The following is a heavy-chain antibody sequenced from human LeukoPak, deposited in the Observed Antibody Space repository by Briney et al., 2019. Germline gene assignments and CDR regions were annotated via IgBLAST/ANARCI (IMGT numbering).Heavy chain of an antibody. V-gene: IGHV4-39*07. D-gene: IGHD3-22*01. CDR1: GGSISSGSYY. J-gene: IGHJ4*02. Sequence: SQTLSLTCTVSGGSISSGSYYWSWIRQTPGKGLEWIGSIYHSGSTYYNPSLKSRVTISVDTSKNQFSLNLRSVTAADTAVYYCAGQYDSSAYFFYWGQGTLVTVSS. CDR3: AGQYDSSAYFFY. CDR2: IYHSGST.